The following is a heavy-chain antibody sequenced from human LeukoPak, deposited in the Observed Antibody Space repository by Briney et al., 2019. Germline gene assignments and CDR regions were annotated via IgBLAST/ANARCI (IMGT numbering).Heavy chain of an antibody. J-gene: IGHJ5*02. CDR3: ARVHVTYNWFDP. V-gene: IGHV4-4*02. CDR1: GGSISSSNW. CDR2: IYHSGST. Sequence: SETLSLTCAVSGGSISSSNWWSWVRQPPGKGLEWIGEIYHSGSTNYNPSLKSRVTISVDKSKNQFSLKLSSVTAADTVVYYCARVHVTYNWFDPWGQGTLVTVSS. D-gene: IGHD3-16*01.